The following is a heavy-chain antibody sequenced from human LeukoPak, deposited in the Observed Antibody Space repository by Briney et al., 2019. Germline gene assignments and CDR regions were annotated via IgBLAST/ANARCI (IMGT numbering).Heavy chain of an antibody. CDR1: GYSISSGYY. Sequence: SETLSLTCAVSGYSISSGYYWGWIRQPPGKGLEWIGSIYHSGSTYYNPSLKSRVTISVDTSKNQFSLKLSSVTAADTAVYYCARVGTLFDYWGQGTLVTVPS. D-gene: IGHD1-7*01. CDR2: IYHSGST. J-gene: IGHJ4*02. CDR3: ARVGTLFDY. V-gene: IGHV4-38-2*01.